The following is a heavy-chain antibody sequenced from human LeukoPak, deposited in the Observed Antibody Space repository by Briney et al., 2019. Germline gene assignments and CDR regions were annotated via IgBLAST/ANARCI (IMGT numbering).Heavy chain of an antibody. Sequence: PGGSLRLSCEASGLTFNNYAMSWVRQAPGKGLEWVSAISGSGGSTYYADSVKGRFTLSRDNSKNTLYLQMDSLRAEDTAVYYCAKGLLNYYGSGSYYDYWGQGVLVTVSS. CDR2: ISGSGGST. CDR1: GLTFNNYA. CDR3: AKGLLNYYGSGSYYDY. D-gene: IGHD3-10*01. V-gene: IGHV3-23*01. J-gene: IGHJ4*02.